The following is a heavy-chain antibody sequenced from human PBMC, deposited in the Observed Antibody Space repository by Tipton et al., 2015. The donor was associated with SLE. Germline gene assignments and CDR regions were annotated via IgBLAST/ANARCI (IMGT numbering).Heavy chain of an antibody. J-gene: IGHJ4*02. CDR3: ASQATGPYYFDY. V-gene: IGHV4-61*02. Sequence: LRLSCTVSGGSISSGSYYWSWIRQPAGKGLEWIGRIYTSGSTNYNPSLKSRVTISADTSKNQFSLKLSSVTAADTAVYYCASQATGPYYFDYWGQGTLVTVSS. CDR1: GGSISSGSYY. CDR2: IYTSGST.